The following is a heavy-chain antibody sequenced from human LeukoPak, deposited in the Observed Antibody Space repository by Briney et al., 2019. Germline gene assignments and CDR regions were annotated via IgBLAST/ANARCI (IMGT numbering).Heavy chain of an antibody. Sequence: SETLSLTCAVYGGSFSGYYWSWIRQPPGKGLEWIGEINHSGSTNYNPSLKSRVTISVDTSKNQFSLKLSSVTAADTAVYYCARVGMATSNYRGQGTLVTVSS. CDR2: INHSGST. D-gene: IGHD5-12*01. V-gene: IGHV4-34*01. CDR3: ARVGMATSNY. J-gene: IGHJ4*02. CDR1: GGSFSGYY.